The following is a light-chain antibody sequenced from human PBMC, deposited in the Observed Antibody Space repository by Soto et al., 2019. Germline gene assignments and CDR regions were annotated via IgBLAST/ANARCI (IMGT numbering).Light chain of an antibody. Sequence: QCVLTQPASVSGSPGQSITISCTGTSSDVGGYNYVSWYQHHPGKAPKLMIYDVSNRPSGVSNRFSGSKSGNTAPLTISGLQPEDEAVYYSASSKTCKPVPIAFGPGTQVT. J-gene: IGLJ1*01. CDR3: ASSKTCKPVPIA. CDR2: DVS. V-gene: IGLV2-14*03. CDR1: SSDVGGYNY.